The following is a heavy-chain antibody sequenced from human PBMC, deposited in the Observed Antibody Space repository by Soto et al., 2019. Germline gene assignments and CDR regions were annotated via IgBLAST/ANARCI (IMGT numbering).Heavy chain of an antibody. J-gene: IGHJ6*02. CDR1: GFTFTSSA. CDR3: AAGQVIAAAGGYYYYYYGMDV. CDR2: IVVGSGNT. Sequence: SVKVSCKASGFTFTSSAMQWVRQARGQRLEWIGWIVVGSGNTNYAQKFQERVTITRDMSTSTAYMELSSLRSEDTAVYYCAAGQVIAAAGGYYYYYYGMDVWGQGTTVTVSS. D-gene: IGHD6-13*01. V-gene: IGHV1-58*02.